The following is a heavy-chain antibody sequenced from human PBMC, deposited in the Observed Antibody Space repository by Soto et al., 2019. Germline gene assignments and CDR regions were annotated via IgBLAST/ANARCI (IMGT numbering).Heavy chain of an antibody. J-gene: IGHJ5*02. CDR1: GGSISSGDYY. V-gene: IGHV4-30-4*01. D-gene: IGHD3-3*01. Sequence: QVQLQESGPGLVKPSQTLSLTCTVSGGSISSGDYYWSWIRQPPGKGLEWIGYIYYSGSTYYNPSLKSRVTISVDTSKNQSSLKLSSVTAADTAVYYCASGKRITIFGVVIPSWFDPWGQGTLVTVSS. CDR3: ASGKRITIFGVVIPSWFDP. CDR2: IYYSGST.